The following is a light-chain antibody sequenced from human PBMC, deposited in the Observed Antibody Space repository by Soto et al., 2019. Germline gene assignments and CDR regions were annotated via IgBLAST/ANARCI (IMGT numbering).Light chain of an antibody. CDR2: GAS. CDR1: QSISSTY. J-gene: IGKJ5*01. CDR3: QQYGSSPIT. Sequence: EIVLTQSPGILSLSPGERATLSCRASQSISSTYLAWYQQKPGQAPRLLMYGASSRATGIPDRLSGSGSGTDFTLTISRLEPEDFAVYYCQQYGSSPITFGQGTRLE. V-gene: IGKV3-20*01.